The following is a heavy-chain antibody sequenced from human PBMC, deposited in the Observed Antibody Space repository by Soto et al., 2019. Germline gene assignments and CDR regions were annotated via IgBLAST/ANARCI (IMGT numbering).Heavy chain of an antibody. CDR1: GGSFSGYY. D-gene: IGHD1-26*01. V-gene: IGHV4-34*01. Sequence: QVQLQQWGAGLLKPSETLSLTCAVYGGSFSGYYWSWIRQPPGKGLEWIGEINHSGSTNYNPSLKSRVTISVDTSKNQFSLKLSSVTAADTAVYYCARLGYSGSYYALDYWGQGPLVTVSS. CDR2: INHSGST. J-gene: IGHJ4*02. CDR3: ARLGYSGSYYALDY.